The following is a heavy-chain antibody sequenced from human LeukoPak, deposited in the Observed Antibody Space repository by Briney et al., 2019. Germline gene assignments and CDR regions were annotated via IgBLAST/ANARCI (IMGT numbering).Heavy chain of an antibody. Sequence: GGSLRLSCAASGFTFSSYGMHWVRQAPGKGLEWVAVIWYDGSNKYYADSVKGRFTISRDNSKNTLYLQMNSLRAEDTAVYYCARDLPRGIIWDYWGQGTLVTVSS. D-gene: IGHD3-16*01. CDR1: GFTFSSYG. CDR3: ARDLPRGIIWDY. J-gene: IGHJ4*02. V-gene: IGHV3-33*01. CDR2: IWYDGSNK.